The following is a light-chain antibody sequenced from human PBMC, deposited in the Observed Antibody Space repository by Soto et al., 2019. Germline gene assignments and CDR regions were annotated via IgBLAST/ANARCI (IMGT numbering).Light chain of an antibody. CDR1: SSDVGGYNY. CDR3: SSYTSSSTRV. J-gene: IGLJ3*02. V-gene: IGLV2-14*01. Sequence: QSVLTQPASVSGSPGQSITISCTGTSSDVGGYNYVSWYQQHPGKAPKLIIYDVSNRPSGVSNRFSGSKSGSTASLTISGLQAEDVADYYCSSYTSSSTRVFGGGTMLTVL. CDR2: DVS.